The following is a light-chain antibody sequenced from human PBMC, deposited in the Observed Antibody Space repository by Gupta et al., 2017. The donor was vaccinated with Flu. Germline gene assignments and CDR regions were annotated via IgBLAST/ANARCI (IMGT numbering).Light chain of an antibody. CDR2: GAS. V-gene: IGKV3-20*01. CDR3: QQHGSSPPFT. J-gene: IGKJ3*01. CDR1: QSVSSDY. Sequence: TLSLSPGERASRSCRASQSVSSDYLSGYQQKPGQAPRLLIHGASTRATGIPDRFSVSGSGTDYILTISRLEAEDVAVYYCQQHGSSPPFTFGPGTRVDMK.